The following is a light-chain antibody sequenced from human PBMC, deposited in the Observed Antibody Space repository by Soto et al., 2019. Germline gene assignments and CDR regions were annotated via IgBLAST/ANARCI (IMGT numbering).Light chain of an antibody. J-gene: IGKJ1*01. CDR3: QQYNNWPPWT. CDR1: QSVSSSY. V-gene: IGKV3-20*01. Sequence: EIVLTKSPGTLSLSQGGRATFSGRSSQSVSSSYLARYQQKPGQAPRLLIYGASSRATGIPDRFSGSGSGTDFTLTISRLEPEDFAVYYCQQYNNWPPWTFGQGTKVDIK. CDR2: GAS.